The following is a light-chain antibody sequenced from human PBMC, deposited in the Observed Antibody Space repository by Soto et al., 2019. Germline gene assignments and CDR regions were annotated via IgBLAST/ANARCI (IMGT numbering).Light chain of an antibody. CDR1: SSDVGGYNY. V-gene: IGLV2-14*01. CDR3: SSYTSSTAYV. J-gene: IGLJ1*01. Sequence: SALTQPASVSGTPGQSITISCTGTSSDVGGYNYVSWYQLHPGKAPKLIIYEVSNRPSGVSNRFSGSKSGNTASLTISGLQAEDEADYYCSSYTSSTAYVFGTGTKVTV. CDR2: EVS.